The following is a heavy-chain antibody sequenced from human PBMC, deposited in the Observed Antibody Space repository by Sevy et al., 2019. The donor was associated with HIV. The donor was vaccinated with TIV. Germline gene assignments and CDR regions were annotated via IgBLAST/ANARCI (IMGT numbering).Heavy chain of an antibody. CDR2: ISHTSESS. J-gene: IGHJ4*02. V-gene: IGHV3-23*01. CDR1: GFTLSSYV. CDR3: AGRRVGDFWSGSVRGPWAGGPLFDY. Sequence: GGSLRLSCAASGFTLSSYVMSWVRHSPGKGLECVSTISHTSESSNYADSVKGRFTISRDNSKNTLYLQMNSLRVEDTAVYYCAGRRVGDFWSGSVRGPWAGGPLFDYWGQGTLVTVSS. D-gene: IGHD3-3*01.